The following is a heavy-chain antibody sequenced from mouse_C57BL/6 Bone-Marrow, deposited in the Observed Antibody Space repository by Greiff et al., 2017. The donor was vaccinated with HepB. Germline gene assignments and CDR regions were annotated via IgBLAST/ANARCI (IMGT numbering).Heavy chain of an antibody. Sequence: EVMLVESGGDLVKPGGSLKLSCVASGFTFSTSGMSWVRQTPDKRLEWVATFNTGGTYTYYPDSVKGRFTISKDTAKSPLFLQMSSLKSEDTAIYYCARDRFDYYFDYWGRGTTLTGSS. CDR1: GFTFSTSG. CDR2: FNTGGTYT. J-gene: IGHJ2*01. CDR3: ARDRFDYYFDY. D-gene: IGHD2-14*01. V-gene: IGHV5-6*01.